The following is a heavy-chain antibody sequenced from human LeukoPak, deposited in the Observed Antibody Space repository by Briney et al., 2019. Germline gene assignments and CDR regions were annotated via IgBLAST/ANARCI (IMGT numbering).Heavy chain of an antibody. CDR1: GFTFSDCY. Sequence: GGSLRLSCAASGFTFSDCYMSWIRQAPGKGLEWVSYISSSGSTIYYADSVKGRFTISRDNAKNSLYLQTNSLRAEDTAVYYCAANYYDSSGPLDYWGQGTLVTVSS. CDR3: AANYYDSSGPLDY. D-gene: IGHD3-22*01. CDR2: ISSSGSTI. V-gene: IGHV3-11*04. J-gene: IGHJ4*02.